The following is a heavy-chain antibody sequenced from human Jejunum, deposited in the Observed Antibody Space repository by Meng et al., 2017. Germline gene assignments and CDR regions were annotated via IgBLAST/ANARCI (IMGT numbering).Heavy chain of an antibody. V-gene: IGHV1-2*06. J-gene: IGHJ5*02. CDR3: ARGADDPITVNWFDL. Sequence: ASVKVSCKASEYTFIKNYIHWVRQAPGQGREWMGRINPDTGVTDYLQKFQGRVTMTRDMSISTAYMELTSLTSDDTAVYYCARGADDPITVNWFDLWGQGTQVTVSS. CDR2: INPDTGVT. CDR1: EYTFIKNY. D-gene: IGHD1-14*01.